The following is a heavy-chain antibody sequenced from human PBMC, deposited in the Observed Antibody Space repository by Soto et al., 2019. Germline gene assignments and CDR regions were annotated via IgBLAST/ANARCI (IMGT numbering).Heavy chain of an antibody. Sequence: PGGSLRLSCEASGFTFSRVSINWVRQVPWKGLEWVASISSGSSDTWYADSVKGRFIISRDNAQNSLFLQMNTLRPEDTAMYYCARVAYWGPGIQVTVCS. CDR3: ARVAY. CDR2: ISSGSSDT. V-gene: IGHV3-21*01. J-gene: IGHJ4*02. CDR1: GFTFSRVS.